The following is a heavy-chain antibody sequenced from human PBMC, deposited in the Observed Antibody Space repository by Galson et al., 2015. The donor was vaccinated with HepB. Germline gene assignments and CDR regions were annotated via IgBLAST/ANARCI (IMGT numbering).Heavy chain of an antibody. CDR2: IIPMLDTA. CDR3: ARESVLSGYYTHGMDV. Sequence: SVKVSCKALGGTFSRYAISWVRQAPGQGLEWMGGIIPMLDTANYAQKFQDRVTITADKSTFTAYMELSSLRSNDTAVYYCARESVLSGYYTHGMDVWGQGTTVTVSS. J-gene: IGHJ6*02. V-gene: IGHV1-69*10. CDR1: GGTFSRYA. D-gene: IGHD3-3*01.